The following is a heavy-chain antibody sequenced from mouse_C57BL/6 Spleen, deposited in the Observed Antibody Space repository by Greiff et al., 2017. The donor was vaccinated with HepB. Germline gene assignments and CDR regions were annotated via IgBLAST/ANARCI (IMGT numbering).Heavy chain of an antibody. Sequence: QVHVKQSGAELVKPGASVKLSCKASGYTFTSYWMHWVKQRPGQGLEWIGMIHPNSGSTNYNEKFKSKATLTVDKSSSTAYMQLSSLTSEDSAVYYCARGSSGYGNAMDYWGQGTSVTVSS. CDR2: IHPNSGST. CDR3: ARGSSGYGNAMDY. J-gene: IGHJ4*01. D-gene: IGHD3-2*02. V-gene: IGHV1-64*01. CDR1: GYTFTSYW.